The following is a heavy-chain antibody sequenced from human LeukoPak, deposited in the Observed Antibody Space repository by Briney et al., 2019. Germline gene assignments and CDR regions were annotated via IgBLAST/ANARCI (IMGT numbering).Heavy chain of an antibody. CDR2: INHSGST. CDR3: VRRRGYSSSSGHFDY. V-gene: IGHV4-34*01. J-gene: IGHJ4*02. D-gene: IGHD6-6*01. CDR1: GGSFSGYY. Sequence: SETLSLTCAVYGGSFSGYYWSWIRQPPGKGLEWIGEINHSGSTNYNPSLKSRVTISVDTSKNQFSLKLSSVTAADTAVYYCVRRRGYSSSSGHFDYWGQGTLVTVSS.